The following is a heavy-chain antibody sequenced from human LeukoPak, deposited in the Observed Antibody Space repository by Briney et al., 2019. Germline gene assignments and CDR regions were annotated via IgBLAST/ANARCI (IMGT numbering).Heavy chain of an antibody. J-gene: IGHJ5*02. CDR1: GVSVRSTSYY. CDR2: IYNTGRT. CDR3: ASLYCTRTSCYFLDP. D-gene: IGHD2-2*01. Sequence: SETLFLTCSVSGVSVRSTSYYWSWIRQSPGKGLEWIGYIYNTGRTNYNASLNSRVTISLDTSKNQFSLKLSSLTAADTAMYYCASLYCTRTSCYFLDPWGQGTLVIVSS. V-gene: IGHV4-61*01.